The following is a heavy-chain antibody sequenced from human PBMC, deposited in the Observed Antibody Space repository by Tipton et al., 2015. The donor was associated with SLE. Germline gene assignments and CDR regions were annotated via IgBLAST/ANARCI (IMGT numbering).Heavy chain of an antibody. Sequence: TLSLTCAVYGYSISSGYYWGWIRQPPGKGLEWIGEINHSGSTNYNPSLKSRVTISVDTSKNQFSLKLRSVTAADTAVYYCATHRNTVTTYWGQGTLVTVSS. CDR2: INHSGST. CDR1: GYSISSGYY. CDR3: ATHRNTVTTY. V-gene: IGHV4-38-2*01. D-gene: IGHD4-11*01. J-gene: IGHJ4*02.